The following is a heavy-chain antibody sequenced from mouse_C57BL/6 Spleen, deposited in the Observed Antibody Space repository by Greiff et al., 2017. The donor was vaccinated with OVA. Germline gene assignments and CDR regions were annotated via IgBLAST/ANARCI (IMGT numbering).Heavy chain of an antibody. CDR2: IDPEDGET. CDR1: GFNIQDYY. V-gene: IGHV14-2*01. J-gene: IGHJ2*01. D-gene: IGHD2-5*01. Sequence: EVQLKESGAELVKPGASVKLSCTASGFNIQDYYMHWVKQRTEQGLEWIGRIDPEDGETKYAPKFPGKATITADTSSNTAYLQLSSLTSEDTAVYYCASPYSNYFDYWGQGTTLTVSS. CDR3: ASPYSNYFDY.